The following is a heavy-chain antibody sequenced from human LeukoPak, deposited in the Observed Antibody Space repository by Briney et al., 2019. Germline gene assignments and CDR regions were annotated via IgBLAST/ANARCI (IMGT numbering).Heavy chain of an antibody. D-gene: IGHD3-10*01. J-gene: IGHJ5*02. CDR3: ARALSASWSWFDP. CDR1: GGSISSSSYY. V-gene: IGHV4-39*07. CDR2: IYSSGST. Sequence: SETLSLTCTVSGGSISSSSYYWGWIRQPPGKGLEWIGSIYSSGSTYYNPSLKSRVTILVDTSKNQFSLKLSSVTAADTAVYFCARALSASWSWFDPWGQGTLVTVSS.